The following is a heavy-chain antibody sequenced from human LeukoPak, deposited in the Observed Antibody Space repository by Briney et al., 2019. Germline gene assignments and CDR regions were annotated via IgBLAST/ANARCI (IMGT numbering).Heavy chain of an antibody. V-gene: IGHV3-7*05. Sequence: GGALRLSCAAAGFSFSSYWVTWVRQAPGKGLEWVANIKQDGSEKYYVDSVKGRFTISRDNAKNSLYLQMNSLRAEDTAVYHCARGRILIDIWGPGTMVTVSS. CDR3: ARGRILIDI. J-gene: IGHJ3*02. CDR1: GFSFSSYW. D-gene: IGHD2-15*01. CDR2: IKQDGSEK.